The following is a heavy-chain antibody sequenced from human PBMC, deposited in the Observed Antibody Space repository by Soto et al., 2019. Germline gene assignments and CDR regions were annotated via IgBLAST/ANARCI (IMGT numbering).Heavy chain of an antibody. CDR1: GFTFSNYT. CDR2: ISGSGGTT. D-gene: IGHD6-25*01. CDR3: AKFFVETGSNSGWPWSFHY. J-gene: IGHJ4*02. Sequence: EVQLLESGGGLVQPGRSLRLSCAASGFTFSNYTMSWVRQAPGQGLDWVSAISGSGGTTYYGDSVKGRFTISRDNSKSTLFLQMNILRAEDAAVYYCAKFFVETGSNSGWPWSFHYWGQGTLVTVSS. V-gene: IGHV3-23*01.